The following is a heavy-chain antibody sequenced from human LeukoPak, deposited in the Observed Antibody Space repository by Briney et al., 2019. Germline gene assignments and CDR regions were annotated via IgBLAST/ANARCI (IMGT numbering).Heavy chain of an antibody. Sequence: TGGSLRLSCAASGFTFSSYSMNWVRQAPGKGLEWVSSISSSSSYIYYADSVKGRFTISRDNAKNSLYLQMNSLRAEDTAVYYCARVRTIHYYDSSGYYDYWGQGTLVTVSS. CDR2: ISSSSSYI. CDR3: ARVRTIHYYDSSGYYDY. V-gene: IGHV3-21*01. J-gene: IGHJ4*02. CDR1: GFTFSSYS. D-gene: IGHD3-22*01.